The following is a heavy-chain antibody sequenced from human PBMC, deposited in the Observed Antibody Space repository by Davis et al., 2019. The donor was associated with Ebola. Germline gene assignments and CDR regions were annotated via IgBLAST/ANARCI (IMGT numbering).Heavy chain of an antibody. J-gene: IGHJ4*02. CDR3: ARGDFLAAAGYYFDY. Sequence: GESLKISCKGSGYFFTTYWIGWVRQMPGKGLEWMGIIYPGDSDTRYSPSFQGHVTISIDKSISTAYLQWSSLKASDTAIYYCARGDFLAAAGYYFDYWGQGTLVTVSS. CDR2: IYPGDSDT. V-gene: IGHV5-51*01. D-gene: IGHD6-13*01. CDR1: GYFFTTYW.